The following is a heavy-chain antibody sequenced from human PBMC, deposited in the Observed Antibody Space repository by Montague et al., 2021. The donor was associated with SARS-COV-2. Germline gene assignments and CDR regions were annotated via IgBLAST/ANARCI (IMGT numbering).Heavy chain of an antibody. J-gene: IGHJ4*02. Sequence: PALVKPTQTLTLTCTFSGFSLSTSGMCVSWIRQPPGKALEWLARIDWDDDKYYSTSLKTRLTISKDTSKNQVVLTMTNMDPVDTATYYCARLYYVILIGYYKGFDYWGQGTLVTVSS. CDR2: IDWDDDK. V-gene: IGHV2-70*11. CDR1: GFSLSTSGMC. D-gene: IGHD3-9*01. CDR3: ARLYYVILIGYYKGFDY.